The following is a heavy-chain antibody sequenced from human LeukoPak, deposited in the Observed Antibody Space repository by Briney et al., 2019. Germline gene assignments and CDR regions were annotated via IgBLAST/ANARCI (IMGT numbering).Heavy chain of an antibody. J-gene: IGHJ5*02. D-gene: IGHD6-13*01. CDR1: GGSISSYY. V-gene: IGHV4-59*12. Sequence: SETLSLTCTVSGGSISSYYWSWIRQPPGKGLEWIGYIYYSGSTNYNPSLKSRVTISVDRSKNQFFLRLSSVTAADTAVYYCARDALGIAAAGVTWGQGTLVTVSS. CDR3: ARDALGIAAAGVT. CDR2: IYYSGST.